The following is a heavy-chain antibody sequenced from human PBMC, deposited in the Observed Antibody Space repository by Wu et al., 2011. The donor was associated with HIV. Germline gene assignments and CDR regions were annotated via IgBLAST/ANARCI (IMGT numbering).Heavy chain of an antibody. CDR3: ARLAGIAAAGNGWYFDL. J-gene: IGHJ2*01. D-gene: IGHD6-13*01. Sequence: EVQLVQSGAEVKKPGATVKISCKVSGYTFTDYYMHWVQQAPGKGLEWMGLVDPEDGETIYAEKFQGRVTITADTSTDTAYMELSSLRSEDTAVYYCARLAGIAAAGNGWYFDLWGRGTLVTVSS. V-gene: IGHV1-69-2*01. CDR2: VDPEDGET. CDR1: GYTFTDYY.